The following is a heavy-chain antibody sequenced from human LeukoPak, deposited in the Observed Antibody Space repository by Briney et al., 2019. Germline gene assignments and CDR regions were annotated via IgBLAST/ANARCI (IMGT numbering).Heavy chain of an antibody. D-gene: IGHD3-10*01. V-gene: IGHV3-30*04. CDR2: ISYDGSNK. J-gene: IGHJ4*02. CDR3: ARDSAYYYGSGRYYNY. CDR1: GFTFSSYA. Sequence: GRSLRISCAASGFTFSSYAMHWVRQAPGKGLEWVAVISYDGSNKYYADSVKGRFTISRDNSKNTLYLQMNSLRAEDTAVYYCARDSAYYYGSGRYYNYWGQGTLVTVSS.